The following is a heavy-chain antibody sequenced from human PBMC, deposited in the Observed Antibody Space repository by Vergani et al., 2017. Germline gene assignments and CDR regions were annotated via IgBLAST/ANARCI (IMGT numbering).Heavy chain of an antibody. Sequence: QVQLQQWGAGLLKPSETLSLTCAVYGGSFSGYYWSWIRQPPGKGLEWIGEINHGGSTNSNPSLKSRVTISVDTSKNQFALRLSSVTAADTAVYYCARVGDWGFDAFDIWGQGTMVTVSS. CDR3: ARVGDWGFDAFDI. CDR2: INHGGST. V-gene: IGHV4-34*01. CDR1: GGSFSGYY. J-gene: IGHJ3*02. D-gene: IGHD7-27*01.